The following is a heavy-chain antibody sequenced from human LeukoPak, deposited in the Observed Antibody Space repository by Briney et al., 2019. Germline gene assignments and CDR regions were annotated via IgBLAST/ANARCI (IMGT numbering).Heavy chain of an antibody. J-gene: IGHJ4*02. D-gene: IGHD3-9*01. Sequence: GGSLRLSCAASGFTFNFYGMSWVRQAPGKGLEWVSAISGSGGSTYYADSVKGRFTISRDNSKDTLYLQMNSLRAEDTAVYYCVAYYDILTGYKYWGQGTLVTVSS. CDR3: VAYYDILTGYKY. CDR2: ISGSGGST. CDR1: GFTFNFYG. V-gene: IGHV3-23*01.